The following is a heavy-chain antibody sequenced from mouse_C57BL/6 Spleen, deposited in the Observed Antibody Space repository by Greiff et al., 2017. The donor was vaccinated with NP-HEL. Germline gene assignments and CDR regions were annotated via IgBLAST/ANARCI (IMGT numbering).Heavy chain of an antibody. V-gene: IGHV5-17*01. CDR3: ARNWDWYFEV. J-gene: IGHJ1*03. CDR1: GFTFSDYG. CDR2: ISSGSSTI. Sequence: EVHLVESGGGLVKPGGSLKLSCAASGFTFSDYGMHWVRQAPEKGLEWVAYISSGSSTIYYADTVKGRFTSSRDNAKNTLFLQMTSLRSEDTAMYYCARNWDWYFEVWGTGTTVTVSS. D-gene: IGHD4-1*01.